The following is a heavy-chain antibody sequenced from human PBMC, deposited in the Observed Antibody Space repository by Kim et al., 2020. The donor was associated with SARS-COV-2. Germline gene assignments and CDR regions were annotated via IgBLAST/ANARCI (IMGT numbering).Heavy chain of an antibody. V-gene: IGHV4-59*13. CDR2: IYYSGST. Sequence: SETLSLTCTVSGGSISSYYWSWIRQPPGNGLEWIGYIYYSGSTNYNPSLKSRVTISVDTSKNQFSLKLSSVTAADTAVYYCARDQRGYYYDSSGYYNNYYYYGMDVWGQGTTVTVSS. J-gene: IGHJ6*02. CDR1: GGSISSYY. D-gene: IGHD3-22*01. CDR3: ARDQRGYYYDSSGYYNNYYYYGMDV.